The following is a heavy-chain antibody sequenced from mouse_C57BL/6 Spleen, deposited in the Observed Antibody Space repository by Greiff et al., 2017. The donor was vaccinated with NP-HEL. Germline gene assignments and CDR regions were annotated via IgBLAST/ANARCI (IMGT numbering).Heavy chain of an antibody. CDR3: ARRDYDSFDY. CDR2: IYPGGGYT. J-gene: IGHJ2*01. CDR1: GYTFTNYW. Sequence: QVQLKESGAELVRPGTSVKMSCKASGYTFTNYWIGWAKQRPGHGLEWIGDIYPGGGYTNYNEKFKGKATLTADKSSSTAYMQFSSLTSEDSAIYYCARRDYDSFDYWGQGTTLTVSS. V-gene: IGHV1-63*01. D-gene: IGHD2-4*01.